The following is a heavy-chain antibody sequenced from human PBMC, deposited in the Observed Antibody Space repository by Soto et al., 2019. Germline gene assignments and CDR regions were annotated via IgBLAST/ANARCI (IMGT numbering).Heavy chain of an antibody. J-gene: IGHJ4*02. D-gene: IGHD2-2*01. Sequence: GSLRLSCAASGLTFSNYAMSWVRQAPGKGLEWVSVISGSGGSTYYADSVKGRFTISRDNSKNTLSIQMNSLTAEDTAVYYCAKPNLYCSSTSCYDYWGQGILVTVSS. CDR2: ISGSGGST. CDR3: AKPNLYCSSTSCYDY. CDR1: GLTFSNYA. V-gene: IGHV3-23*01.